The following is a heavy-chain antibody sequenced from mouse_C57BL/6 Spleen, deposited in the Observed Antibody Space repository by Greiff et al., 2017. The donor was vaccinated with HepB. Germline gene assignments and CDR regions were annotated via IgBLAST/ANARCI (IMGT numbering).Heavy chain of an antibody. CDR1: GYTFTSYW. D-gene: IGHD1-1*02. CDR2: IDPSDSYT. Sequence: SCKASGYTFTSYWMHWVKQRPGQGLEWIGEIDPSDSYTNYNQKFKGKSTLTVDKSSSTAYMQLSSLTSEDSAVYYCASGGAYHWFAYWGQGTLVTVSA. V-gene: IGHV1-69*01. J-gene: IGHJ3*01. CDR3: ASGGAYHWFAY.